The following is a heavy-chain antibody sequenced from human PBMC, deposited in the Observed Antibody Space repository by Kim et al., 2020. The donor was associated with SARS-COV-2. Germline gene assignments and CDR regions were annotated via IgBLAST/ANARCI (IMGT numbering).Heavy chain of an antibody. CDR2: IYHSGST. D-gene: IGHD3-3*01. V-gene: IGHV4-4*02. CDR1: GGSISSSNW. CDR3: ARSITIFGVVITFDC. J-gene: IGHJ4*02. Sequence: SETLSLTCAVSGGSISSSNWWSWVRQPPGKELEWIGEIYHSGSTNYNPPLKSRVTISVDKSKNQFSLMLRSVTAADTAVYYCARSITIFGVVITFDCWGQGTLVTVSS.